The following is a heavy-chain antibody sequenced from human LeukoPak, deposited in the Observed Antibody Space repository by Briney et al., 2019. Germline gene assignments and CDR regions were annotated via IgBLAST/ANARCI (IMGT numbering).Heavy chain of an antibody. CDR2: IYPGDSDT. D-gene: IGHD4-23*01. CDR1: GYSFTTYW. V-gene: IGHV5-51*01. J-gene: IGHJ4*02. Sequence: GESLKISCKGSGYSFTTYWIGWVRQMPGKGLEWMGIIYPGDSDTRYSPSFQGQVTISADKSNNTAYLQWGSLKASDTAMYYCARPRGTGGNSNALDYWGQGTLVTVSS. CDR3: ARPRGTGGNSNALDY.